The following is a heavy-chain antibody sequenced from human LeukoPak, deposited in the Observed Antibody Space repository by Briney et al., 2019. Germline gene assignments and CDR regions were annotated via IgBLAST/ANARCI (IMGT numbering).Heavy chain of an antibody. V-gene: IGHV3-23*01. J-gene: IGHJ4*02. CDR1: GFTFSNYA. D-gene: IGHD3-10*01. CDR3: ASKGSSGSSYYFDY. Sequence: PGGSLRLSCAASGFTFSNYAMNWVRQAPGKGLEWVSAVSTSGGSTYYADSVKGRLTISRDNSKNTLYLQMNSLRADDTAVYYCASKGSSGSSYYFDYWGQGTLVTVSS. CDR2: VSTSGGST.